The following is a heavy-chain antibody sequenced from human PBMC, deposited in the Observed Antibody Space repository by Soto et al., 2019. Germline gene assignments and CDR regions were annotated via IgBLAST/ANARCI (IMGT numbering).Heavy chain of an antibody. CDR1: GFTFSSYS. D-gene: IGHD6-19*01. Sequence: EVQLVESGGGLVKPGGSLRLSCAASGFTFSSYSMNWFRQAPGKGLEWVSSISSSSSYIYYADSVKGRFTISRDNAKNSLYLQMNSLRAEDTAVYYCARVHLYYGSSGWYVDYWGQGTLVTVSS. V-gene: IGHV3-21*01. CDR2: ISSSSSYI. J-gene: IGHJ4*02. CDR3: ARVHLYYGSSGWYVDY.